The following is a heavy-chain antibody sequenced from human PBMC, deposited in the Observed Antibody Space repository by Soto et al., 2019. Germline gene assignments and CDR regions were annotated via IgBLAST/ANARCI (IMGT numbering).Heavy chain of an antibody. J-gene: IGHJ6*02. D-gene: IGHD3-22*01. CDR3: ARVYYYDSSGHYYYYYGMDV. V-gene: IGHV1-69*13. CDR2: IIPIFGTA. Sequence: GASVKVSCKASGGTFSSYAISWVRQAPGQGLEWMGGIIPIFGTANYAQKFQGRVTITADESTSTAYMELSSLRSEDTAVYYCARVYYYDSSGHYYYYYGMDVWGQGTTVTVSS. CDR1: GGTFSSYA.